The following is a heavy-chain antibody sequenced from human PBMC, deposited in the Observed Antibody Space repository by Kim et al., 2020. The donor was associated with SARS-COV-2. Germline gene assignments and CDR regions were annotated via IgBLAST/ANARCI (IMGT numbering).Heavy chain of an antibody. D-gene: IGHD3-10*01. J-gene: IGHJ5*02. Sequence: ASVKGRFTISRDDSKNTAYLQMNSLKTEDTAVYYCTRHQYYSGSGTYYPWGQGTLVTVSS. V-gene: IGHV3-73*01. CDR3: TRHQYYSGSGTYYP.